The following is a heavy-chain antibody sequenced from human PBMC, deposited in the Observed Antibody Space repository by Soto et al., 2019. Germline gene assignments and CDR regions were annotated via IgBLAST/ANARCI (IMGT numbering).Heavy chain of an antibody. V-gene: IGHV1-24*01. CDR3: ATEAIFVSSGLADY. Sequence: ASVKVSCKVSGYTLTELSMHWVRQAPGKGLEWMGGFDPEDGETVYAQKFQGRVTMTEDTSTDTAYMELSSLRSEDTAVYYCATEAIFVSSGLADYWGQGTLVTVSS. CDR2: FDPEDGET. D-gene: IGHD3-22*01. J-gene: IGHJ4*02. CDR1: GYTLTELS.